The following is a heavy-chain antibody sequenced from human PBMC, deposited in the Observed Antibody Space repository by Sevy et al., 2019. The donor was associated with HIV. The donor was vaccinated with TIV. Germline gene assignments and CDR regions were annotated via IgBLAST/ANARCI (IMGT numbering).Heavy chain of an antibody. CDR1: GFTFSDYY. CDR2: ISSSGSTI. D-gene: IGHD1-26*01. J-gene: IGHJ4*02. CDR3: AKFSGSYYVDY. V-gene: IGHV3-11*01. Sequence: GGSLRLPCAASGFTFSDYYMSWIRQAPGKGLEWVSYISSSGSTIYYADSVKGRFTISRDNAKNSLYLQMNSLRAEDTAVYYCAKFSGSYYVDYWGQGTLVTVSS.